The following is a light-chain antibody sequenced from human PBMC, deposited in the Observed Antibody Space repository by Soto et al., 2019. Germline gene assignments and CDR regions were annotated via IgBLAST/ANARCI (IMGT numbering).Light chain of an antibody. CDR3: CSYVGSYTRV. Sequence: QSALTQPRSVSGSPGQSVTISCTGTNSDVGNYEYVSWYQHLPGKAPKLMIFDVSKRPSGVPDRFSGSKSGNTASLTISGLQAEDEADYYCCSYVGSYTRVFGGGTQLTVL. CDR2: DVS. J-gene: IGLJ3*02. CDR1: NSDVGNYEY. V-gene: IGLV2-11*01.